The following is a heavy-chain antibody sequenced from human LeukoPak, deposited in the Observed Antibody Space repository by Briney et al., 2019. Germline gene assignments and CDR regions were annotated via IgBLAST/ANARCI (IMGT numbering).Heavy chain of an antibody. CDR3: ARGYSYPDY. CDR2: IYNSGST. D-gene: IGHD5-18*01. V-gene: IGHV4-59*01. Sequence: SETLSLTCTVSGGSIRSYYWSWIRQPPGKGLEWIGYIYNSGSTNYNPSLKSRVTISVDTSKNQFSLRLSSVTAADTAVYYCARGYSYPDYWGQGTLVTVSS. CDR1: GGSIRSYY. J-gene: IGHJ4*02.